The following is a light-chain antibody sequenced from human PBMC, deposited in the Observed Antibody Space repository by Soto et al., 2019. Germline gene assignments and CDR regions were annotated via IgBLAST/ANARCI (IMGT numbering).Light chain of an antibody. V-gene: IGKV3-20*01. CDR2: AAS. CDR3: QGYGDSPPTYT. J-gene: IGKJ2*01. CDR1: QSVSSTY. Sequence: EIVLTQSPGTLSLSPGERATHSCRASQSVSSTYLAWYQHKPGQAPRLLIYAASSRATGIPDRFSGSGSGTDFTLAISRLEPEDFAVYYCQGYGDSPPTYTFGQGTRLEI.